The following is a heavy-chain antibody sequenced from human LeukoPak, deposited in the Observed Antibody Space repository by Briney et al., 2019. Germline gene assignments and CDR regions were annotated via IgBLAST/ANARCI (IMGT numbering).Heavy chain of an antibody. J-gene: IGHJ4*02. D-gene: IGHD1-26*01. V-gene: IGHV3-30*02. Sequence: GGSLRLSCAASGFTFSSYGMHWVRQAPGKGLEWVAFIRYDGSNKYYADSVKGRFTISRDNSKNTLYLQMNSLRAGDTAVYYCAKDFPGGWELLQGFDYWGQGTLVTVSS. CDR1: GFTFSSYG. CDR2: IRYDGSNK. CDR3: AKDFPGGWELLQGFDY.